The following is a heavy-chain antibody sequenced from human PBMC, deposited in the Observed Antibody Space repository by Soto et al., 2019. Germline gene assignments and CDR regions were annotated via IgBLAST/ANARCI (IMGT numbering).Heavy chain of an antibody. J-gene: IGHJ6*02. CDR1: GFTFSNYA. CDR2: ISGSDGHT. Sequence: QLLESGGGLVPPGGSLRLSCAASGFTFSNYAMSWVRQAPGKGLEWVAGISGSDGHTFHADPAKGRFTISRDNSRNTLYLQMSRLRAQDTAVYYCARDQDDYGDSVLGDSYYYHSYGLDVWGQGTTVTVSS. D-gene: IGHD4-17*01. V-gene: IGHV3-23*01. CDR3: ARDQDDYGDSVLGDSYYYHSYGLDV.